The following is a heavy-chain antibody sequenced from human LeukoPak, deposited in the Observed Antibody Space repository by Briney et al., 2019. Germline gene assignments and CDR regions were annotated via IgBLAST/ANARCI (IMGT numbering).Heavy chain of an antibody. CDR3: ARGGGLDYYYYYMDV. CDR2: IYHSGLI. CDR1: GYSISSGYY. Sequence: PSETLSLTCNVSGYSISSGYYWGWIRQPPGKGLEWIANIYHSGLICYNPSLKSRITISMDTSKNQFSLKLRSVTAADTAVYYCARGGGLDYYYYYMDVWGKGTTVTISS. J-gene: IGHJ6*03. V-gene: IGHV4-38-2*02. D-gene: IGHD6-6*01.